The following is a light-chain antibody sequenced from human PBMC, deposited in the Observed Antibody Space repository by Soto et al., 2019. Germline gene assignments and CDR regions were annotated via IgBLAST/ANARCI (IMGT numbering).Light chain of an antibody. Sequence: AIRMTQSPSSFSASTGDRVTITCRASPGISSYLAWYQQKPGKAPKLLIYAASTLQSGVPSRFSGSGAGTDFTLTISCLQSEDFATYYCQQYYSYPSTFGGGTKVEIK. CDR3: QQYYSYPST. J-gene: IGKJ4*01. V-gene: IGKV1-8*01. CDR2: AAS. CDR1: PGISSY.